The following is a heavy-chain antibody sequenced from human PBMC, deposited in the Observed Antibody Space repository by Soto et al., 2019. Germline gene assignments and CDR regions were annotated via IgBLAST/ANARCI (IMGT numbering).Heavy chain of an antibody. CDR1: GYSFTSLD. D-gene: IGHD1-26*01. J-gene: IGHJ4*02. V-gene: IGHV1-8*01. CDR2: MEPSTGRT. Sequence: ASVKVSCKASGYSFTSLDINWVRQTAGQGLEWMGWMEPSTGRTGYAQKFQGRVTMTRDTSINTAYMELATLTSDDTAFYYCARGVSAGVDYWGQGTLVTVSS. CDR3: ARGVSAGVDY.